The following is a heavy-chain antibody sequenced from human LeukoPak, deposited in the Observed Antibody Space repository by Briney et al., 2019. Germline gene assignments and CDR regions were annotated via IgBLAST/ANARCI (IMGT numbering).Heavy chain of an antibody. V-gene: IGHV4-34*01. J-gene: IGHJ4*02. CDR2: INHSGST. CDR1: GGSFSGYY. D-gene: IGHD3-10*01. Sequence: SETLSLTCAVYGGSFSGYYWSWIRQPPGKGLEWIGEINHSGSTNYNPSLKSRVTISVDTSKNQFSLKLNSVTAADTAVYYCARGYVLVWFGELLRGSTYFDYWGQGTLVTVSS. CDR3: ARGYVLVWFGELLRGSTYFDY.